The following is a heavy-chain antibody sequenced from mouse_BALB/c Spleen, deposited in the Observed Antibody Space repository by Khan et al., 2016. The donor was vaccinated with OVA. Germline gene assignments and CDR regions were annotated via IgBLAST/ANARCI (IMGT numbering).Heavy chain of an antibody. CDR2: INPYNGDT. J-gene: IGHJ3*01. V-gene: IGHV1-18*01. CDR1: GYLFTDYT. CDR3: ARSGYGGFAY. D-gene: IGHD1-2*01. Sequence: EVQLQQSGPELVKPGASMKISCKASGYLFTDYTMNWVKQSHGKNLEWIGLINPYNGDTNYTQKFRGKATLTVDKSSSHASLALLSLTAEDAAVSYGARSGYGGFAYWGQGTLVTVSA.